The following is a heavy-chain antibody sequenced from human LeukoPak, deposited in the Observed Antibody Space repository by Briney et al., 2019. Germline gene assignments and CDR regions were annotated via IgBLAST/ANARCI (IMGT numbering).Heavy chain of an antibody. CDR2: ISYDGTNK. V-gene: IGHV3-30*03. J-gene: IGHJ6*02. CDR1: AFSFTNFG. D-gene: IGHD3-10*02. CDR3: ARDLHYYVAMAV. Sequence: PGRSLTPSCAPAAFSFTNFGMHWVRHAPGQGLEWVALISYDGTNKYYADSVKGRFTISRDNAKSMVFLQLNSVRAEDTALYYYARDLHYYVAMAVWGQGTTVTVSS.